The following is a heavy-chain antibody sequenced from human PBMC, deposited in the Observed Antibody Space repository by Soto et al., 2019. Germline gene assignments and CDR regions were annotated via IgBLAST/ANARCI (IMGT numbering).Heavy chain of an antibody. CDR1: GGSISSYY. CDR2: INHSGST. V-gene: IGHV4-34*01. Sequence: SETLSLTCTVSGGSISSYYWSWIRQPPGKGLEWIGEINHSGSTNYNPSLKSRVTISVDTSKNQFSLKLSSVTAADTAVYYCARANGSGSYHPSYFDYWGQGTLVTVSS. CDR3: ARANGSGSYHPSYFDY. J-gene: IGHJ4*02. D-gene: IGHD3-10*01.